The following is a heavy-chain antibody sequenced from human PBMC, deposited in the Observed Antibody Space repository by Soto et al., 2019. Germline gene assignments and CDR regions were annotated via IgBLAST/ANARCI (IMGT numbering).Heavy chain of an antibody. J-gene: IGHJ4*02. D-gene: IGHD6-6*01. Sequence: SETLSLTCTVSGGSISSYYWSWIRQPPGKGLEWIGYIYYSGSTNYNPSLKSRVTISVDTSKNQFSRKLSSVTAADTAVYYCARHPGIYSSSGDDYFDYWGQGTLVTVSS. CDR1: GGSISSYY. V-gene: IGHV4-59*01. CDR2: IYYSGST. CDR3: ARHPGIYSSSGDDYFDY.